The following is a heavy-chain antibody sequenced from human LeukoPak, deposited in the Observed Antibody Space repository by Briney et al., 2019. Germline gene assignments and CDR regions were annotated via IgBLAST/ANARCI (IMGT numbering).Heavy chain of an antibody. V-gene: IGHV4-4*07. J-gene: IGHJ4*02. CDR1: GGSISSYY. CDR2: IYTSGST. D-gene: IGHD2-15*01. Sequence: SETLSLTCTVSGGSISSYYWSWIRQPAGKGLEWIGRIYTSGSTNYNPPLKSRVTISVDTSKNQFSLKLSSVTAADTAVYYCVVGYCSGGSCNLFDYWGQGTLVTVSS. CDR3: VVGYCSGGSCNLFDY.